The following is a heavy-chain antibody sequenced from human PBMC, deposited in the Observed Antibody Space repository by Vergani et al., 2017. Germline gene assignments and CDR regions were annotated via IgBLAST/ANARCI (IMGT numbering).Heavy chain of an antibody. CDR1: GCTFSHYS. D-gene: IGHD6-13*01. CDR2: ISGNNDDV. J-gene: IGHJ2*01. Sequence: EVQMVESGGGLVKPGGSLRLSCVASGCTFSHYSMNWVRQAPGKGLEWVSSISGNNDDVYYADSVKGRFTISRDNAKNSLYLDMSSLRAEDTALYYCVKDIAASGNYWYFDLWGRGTLVTVSS. CDR3: VKDIAASGNYWYFDL. V-gene: IGHV3-21*04.